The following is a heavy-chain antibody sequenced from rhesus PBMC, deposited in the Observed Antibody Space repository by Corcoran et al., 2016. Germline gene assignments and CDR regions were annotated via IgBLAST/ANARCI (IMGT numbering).Heavy chain of an antibody. D-gene: IGHD6-25*01. CDR3: ARETPGIAAAGTSFDY. J-gene: IGHJ4*01. V-gene: IGHV4S17*01. CDR1: GGSISGGFY. Sequence: QVQLQESGPGLVKPSETLSLTCAVSGGSISGGFYWGWIRPPPGKGLAWIGNISGNSASTYYNPSLKSRVTISKDTSKNQFSLKLSSVTAADTAVYYCARETPGIAAAGTSFDYWGQGVLVTVSS. CDR2: ISGNSAST.